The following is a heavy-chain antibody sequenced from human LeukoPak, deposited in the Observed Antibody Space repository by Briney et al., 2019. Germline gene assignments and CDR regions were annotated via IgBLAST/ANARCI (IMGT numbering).Heavy chain of an antibody. CDR2: MYYSGST. J-gene: IGHJ5*02. CDR3: AGPYYYDSRIDP. D-gene: IGHD3-22*01. V-gene: IGHV4-30-4*01. CDR1: GGSISSGDYY. Sequence: SETLSLTCTVSGGSISSGDYYWSWIRQPPGKGLEWIAYMYYSGSTYYNPSLKSRVTVSADTSKNQLSLKLSSVTAADTAVYYCAGPYYYDSRIDPWGQGILVTVSS.